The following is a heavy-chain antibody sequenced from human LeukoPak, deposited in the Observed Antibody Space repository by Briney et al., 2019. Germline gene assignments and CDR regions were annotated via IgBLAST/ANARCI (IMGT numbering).Heavy chain of an antibody. CDR3: ARHVEKRYCSGGSCYSTRNVRPFDY. D-gene: IGHD2-15*01. Sequence: PSETLSLTCTVSGGSISTSNYYWGWIRQPPGKGLEWIGNIFYSGSTYYGPSLKSRLTISLDTSKNQFSLKLSSVTAADTAVYYCARHVEKRYCSGGSCYSTRNVRPFDYWGQGTLVTVSS. CDR1: GGSISTSNYY. CDR2: IFYSGST. J-gene: IGHJ4*02. V-gene: IGHV4-39*01.